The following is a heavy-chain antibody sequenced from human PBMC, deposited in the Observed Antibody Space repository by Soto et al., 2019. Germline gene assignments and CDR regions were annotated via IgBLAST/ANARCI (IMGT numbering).Heavy chain of an antibody. D-gene: IGHD3-10*01. Sequence: QVQLKESGPGLVKSSQTLSLTCTVSGDSISSGGYYWSWIRQHPGKGLEWIGYIYYSGSTYYNPSLKSRVTISVDTSKNQFSLKLSSVTAADTAVYYCARDRGWLRIDYWGQGTLVTVSS. V-gene: IGHV4-31*03. J-gene: IGHJ4*02. CDR2: IYYSGST. CDR3: ARDRGWLRIDY. CDR1: GDSISSGGYY.